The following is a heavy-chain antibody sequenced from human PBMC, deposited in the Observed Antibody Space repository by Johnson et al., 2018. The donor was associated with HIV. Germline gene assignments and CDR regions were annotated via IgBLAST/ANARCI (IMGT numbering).Heavy chain of an antibody. CDR2: ISYDGSNK. CDR3: AREGAAAGPTDAFDI. J-gene: IGHJ3*02. D-gene: IGHD6-13*01. Sequence: QVQLVESGGGVVQPERSLRLSCAASGFTFSSYAMHWVRQAPGKGLEWVAVISYDGSNKYYADSVKGRFTISRDNSKNTLYLQMNSLRAEDTAVYYCAREGAAAGPTDAFDIWGQGTMVTVSS. V-gene: IGHV3-30-3*01. CDR1: GFTFSSYA.